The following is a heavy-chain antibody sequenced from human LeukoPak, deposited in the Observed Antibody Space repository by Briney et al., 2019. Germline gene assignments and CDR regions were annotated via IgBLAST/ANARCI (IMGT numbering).Heavy chain of an antibody. CDR3: ARVGAHNWGWGPDAFDI. D-gene: IGHD7-27*01. CDR2: IYYSGST. Sequence: SETLSLTCTVSGGSISSSSYYWGWIRQPPGKGLEWIGSIYYSGSTYYNPSLKSRVTISVDTSKNQFSLKLSSVTAADTAVYYCARVGAHNWGWGPDAFDIWGQGTMVTVSS. CDR1: GGSISSSSYY. J-gene: IGHJ3*02. V-gene: IGHV4-39*07.